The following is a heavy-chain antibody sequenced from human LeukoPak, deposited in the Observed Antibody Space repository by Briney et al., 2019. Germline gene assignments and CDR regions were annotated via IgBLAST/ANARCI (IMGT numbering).Heavy chain of an antibody. CDR3: VRDWGPSGSHLDF. J-gene: IGHJ4*02. CDR2: ISEDGGHTR. V-gene: IGHV3-48*03. CDR1: GFTFSRHQ. D-gene: IGHD3-16*01. Sequence: PGGSLRLSCAASGFTFSRHQMGWARQAPGKGLEWVAFISEDGGHTRDYPDSVRGRFTISRDDAKKSLYLQMDSLTAEDTATYYCVRDWGPSGSHLDFWGQGTLVTVSS.